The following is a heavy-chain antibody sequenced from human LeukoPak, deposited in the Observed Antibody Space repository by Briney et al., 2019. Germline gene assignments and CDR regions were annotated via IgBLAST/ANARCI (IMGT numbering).Heavy chain of an antibody. J-gene: IGHJ3*02. CDR1: GYTFTGYY. D-gene: IGHD6-13*01. Sequence: GASVKVSCKASGYTFTGYYMHWVRQAPGQGLEWMGWINPNSGGTNYAQKFQGRVTMTRDTSISTAYMELSRLRSDDTAVYYCARGSGIAAAGDAFDIWGQGTMVTVSS. CDR2: INPNSGGT. CDR3: ARGSGIAAAGDAFDI. V-gene: IGHV1-2*02.